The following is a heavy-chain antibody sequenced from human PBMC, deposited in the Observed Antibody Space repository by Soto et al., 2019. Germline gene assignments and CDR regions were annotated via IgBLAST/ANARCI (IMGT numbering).Heavy chain of an antibody. J-gene: IGHJ5*02. CDR3: ARRPHRNNWFDP. Sequence: SETLSLTCTVSGGSISSYYWSWIRQPPGKGLEWIGYIYYSGSTNYNPSLKSRVTISVDTSKNQFSLKLSSVTAADTAVYYCARRPHRNNWFDPWGQGTLVTVSS. CDR1: GGSISSYY. CDR2: IYYSGST. V-gene: IGHV4-59*08.